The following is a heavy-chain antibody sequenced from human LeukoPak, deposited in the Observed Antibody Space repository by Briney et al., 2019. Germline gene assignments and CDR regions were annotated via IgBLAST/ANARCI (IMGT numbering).Heavy chain of an antibody. J-gene: IGHJ4*02. V-gene: IGHV3-23*01. CDR3: AKSSRTGVTPFDY. Sequence: GGSLRLSCAAAGFTFSSYAMGWVRQAPGKGRGWVAAISGRGGSTYYADSGKGRFTISRDNSKNTLYLPMNSLRAEDTAVYYCAKSSRTGVTPFDYWGQGTLVTVSS. D-gene: IGHD4-23*01. CDR1: GFTFSSYA. CDR2: ISGRGGST.